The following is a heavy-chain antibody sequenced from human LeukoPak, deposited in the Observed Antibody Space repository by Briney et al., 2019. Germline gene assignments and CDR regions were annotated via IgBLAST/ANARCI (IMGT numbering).Heavy chain of an antibody. V-gene: IGHV1-2*04. CDR1: GYTFTGYY. J-gene: IGHJ6*02. CDR2: INPNSGGT. CDR3: VRGGAADGSYYYYGMDV. D-gene: IGHD6-13*01. Sequence: ASVKVSCKASGYTFTGYYMHWVRQAPGQGLEWMGWINPNSGGTNYAQKFQGWVTMTRDTSISTAYMELSRLRSDDTAVYYCVRGGAADGSYYYYGMDVWGQGTTVTVSS.